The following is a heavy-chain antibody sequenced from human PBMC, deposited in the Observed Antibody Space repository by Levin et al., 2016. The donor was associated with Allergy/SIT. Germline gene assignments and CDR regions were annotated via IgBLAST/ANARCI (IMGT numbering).Heavy chain of an antibody. CDR1: GFTFSNAW. D-gene: IGHD3-9*01. Sequence: GESLKISCAASGFTFSNAWMSWVRQAPGKGLEWVGRIKSKTDGGTTDYAAPVKGRFTISRDDSKNTLYLQMNSLKTEDTAVYYCHTGLTGFYYYGMDVWGQGTTVTVSS. V-gene: IGHV3-15*01. CDR2: IKSKTDGGTT. CDR3: HTGLTGFYYYGMDV. J-gene: IGHJ6*02.